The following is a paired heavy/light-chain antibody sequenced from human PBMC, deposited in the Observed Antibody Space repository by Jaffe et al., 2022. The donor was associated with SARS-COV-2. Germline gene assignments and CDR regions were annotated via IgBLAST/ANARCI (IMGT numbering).Light chain of an antibody. V-gene: IGKV4-1*01. J-gene: IGKJ1*01. CDR2: WAS. CDR1: QSVFYSSSNQNH. Sequence: DIVMTQSPDSLAVSLGERAAINCKSSQSVFYSSSNQNHLAWYQQKPGQPPRLLLYWASTRDSGVPDRFSGSGSGTDFTLTISSLQAEDVAVYYCQQYYGTPRTFGQGTRVEIK. CDR3: QQYYGTPRT.
Heavy chain of an antibody. Sequence: QLVESGGGLVQPGGSLRLSCVASEFSFSSSWLTWVRQPPGKGLEWVANINQDGSARSYLDSVKGRFTISRDNAKNSLYLQMNSLRAEDTAVYFCARGHYGMDVWGKGTTVIVSS. CDR3: ARGHYGMDV. V-gene: IGHV3-7*01. J-gene: IGHJ6*04. CDR2: INQDGSAR. CDR1: EFSFSSSW.